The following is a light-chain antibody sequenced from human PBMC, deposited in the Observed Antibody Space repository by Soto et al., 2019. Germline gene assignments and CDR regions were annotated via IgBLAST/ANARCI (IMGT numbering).Light chain of an antibody. Sequence: QSVLTQPPSASGTPGQRVTIACSGSSSNIGSTTVKWYQQLPATAPKLLIYNNNQRPSGVPDRFSGSKSGTSASLAISGLQSEDEADYYCAAWDDSRNGVVFGGGTKLTVL. V-gene: IGLV1-44*01. CDR1: SSNIGSTT. CDR2: NNN. J-gene: IGLJ3*02. CDR3: AAWDDSRNGVV.